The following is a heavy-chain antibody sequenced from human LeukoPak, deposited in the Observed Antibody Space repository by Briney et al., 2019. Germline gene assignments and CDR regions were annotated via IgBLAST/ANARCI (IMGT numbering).Heavy chain of an antibody. CDR3: ARSDYYGSGSYWGILRWFDP. D-gene: IGHD3-10*01. CDR1: GGSFSGYF. CDR2: INHSGST. J-gene: IGHJ5*02. V-gene: IGHV4-34*01. Sequence: SETLSLTCAVYGGSFSGYFWTWIRQPPGKGLEWIGEINHSGSTNYNPSLKSRVTISVDKSENQFSLKLSSVTAADTAVYYCARSDYYGSGSYWGILRWFDPWGQGTLVTVSS.